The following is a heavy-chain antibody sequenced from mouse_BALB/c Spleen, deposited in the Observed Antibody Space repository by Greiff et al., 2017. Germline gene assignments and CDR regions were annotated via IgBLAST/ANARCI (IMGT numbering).Heavy chain of an antibody. Sequence: EVKLMESGGGLVQPGGSLKLSCAASGFTFSSYGMSWVRQTPDKRLELVATINSNGGSTYYPDSVKGRFTISRDNAKNTLYLQMSSLKSEDTAMYYCARDRPLYAMDYWGQGTSVTVSS. J-gene: IGHJ4*01. CDR1: GFTFSSYG. CDR3: ARDRPLYAMDY. CDR2: INSNGGST. V-gene: IGHV5-6-3*01.